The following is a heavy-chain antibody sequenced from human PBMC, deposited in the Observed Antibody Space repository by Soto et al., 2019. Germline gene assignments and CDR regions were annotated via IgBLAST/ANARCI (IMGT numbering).Heavy chain of an antibody. D-gene: IGHD2-2*01. V-gene: IGHV1-69*13. J-gene: IGHJ6*02. CDR3: AAVGYYYYYGMDV. CDR1: GGTFSSYA. Sequence: GASVKVSCKASGGTFSSYAISWVRQAPGQGLEWMGGIIPIFGTANYAQKFQGRVTITADESTSTAYMELSSLRSEDTAVYYCAAVGYYYYYGMDVWGQGTTVTVSS. CDR2: IIPIFGTA.